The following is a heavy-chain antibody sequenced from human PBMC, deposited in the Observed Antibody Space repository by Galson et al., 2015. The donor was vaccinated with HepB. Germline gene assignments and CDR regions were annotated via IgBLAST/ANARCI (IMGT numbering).Heavy chain of an antibody. CDR1: GDSVSSNSAA. CDR3: ARAGGLYRGLGWFDP. CDR2: TYYRSKWYN. D-gene: IGHD3-16*01. J-gene: IGHJ5*02. Sequence: CAISGDSVSSNSAAWNWIRQSPSRGLEWLGRTYYRSKWYNDYAVSVKSRITINPDTSKNQFSLQLNSVTPEDTAVYYCARAGGLYRGLGWFDPWGQGTLVTVSS. V-gene: IGHV6-1*01.